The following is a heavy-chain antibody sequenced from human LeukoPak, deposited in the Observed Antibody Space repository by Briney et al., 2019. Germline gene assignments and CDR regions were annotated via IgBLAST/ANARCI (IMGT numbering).Heavy chain of an antibody. V-gene: IGHV3-48*01. J-gene: IGHJ6*03. Sequence: GGSLRLSCAASGSTFSSYSMNWVRQAPGKGLEWVSYISSSSSSTIYYADSVKGRFTISRDNAKNSLYLQMNSLRAEDTAVYYCAREKGVAASGGYYYYMDVWGKGTTVTVSS. CDR2: ISSSSSSTI. D-gene: IGHD6-6*01. CDR1: GSTFSSYS. CDR3: AREKGVAASGGYYYYMDV.